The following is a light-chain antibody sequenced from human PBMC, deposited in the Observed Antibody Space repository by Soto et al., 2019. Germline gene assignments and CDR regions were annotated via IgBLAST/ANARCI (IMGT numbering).Light chain of an antibody. CDR1: SSDIGRYNY. V-gene: IGLV2-14*01. J-gene: IGLJ1*01. Sequence: QSALTQVASVSGSPGQSITFFCSGTSSDIGRYNYVSWFQQHPGNAPKLIIFEVSSRPSGVSDRFSGSKSCNTACLTISGLQAEDEAHYYCTSYTGSSPPYVFGTGTKVTVL. CDR2: EVS. CDR3: TSYTGSSPPYV.